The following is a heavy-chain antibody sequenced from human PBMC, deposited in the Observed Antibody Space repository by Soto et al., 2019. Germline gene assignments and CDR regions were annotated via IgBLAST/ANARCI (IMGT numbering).Heavy chain of an antibody. CDR1: GFTFSDYA. D-gene: IGHD6-19*01. CDR2: VSHGGRNT. CDR3: AKGGRQWLVTSDFNY. V-gene: IGHV3-30*18. J-gene: IGHJ4*02. Sequence: VQLVESGGGVVQPGRSLRLSCAASGFTFSDYAMHWVRQAPGKGLEWMAVVSHGGRNTHYADSVKGRFTISRDSSKNTVYLEMTSLRAEDTAVYYCAKGGRQWLVTSDFNYWGQGALVTVSS.